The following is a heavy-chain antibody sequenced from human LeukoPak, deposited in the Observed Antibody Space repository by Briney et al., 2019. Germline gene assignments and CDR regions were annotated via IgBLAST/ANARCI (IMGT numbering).Heavy chain of an antibody. CDR1: GGSISSSSYY. J-gene: IGHJ4*02. V-gene: IGHV4-39*01. CDR3: ARRVQQLGYFDY. Sequence: PSETLSLTCTVSGGSISSSSYYWGWIRQPPGKGLEWIGTIYYSGSTYYNPSLKSRVTLSVDTPKNQFSLKLSSVTAADTAVYYCARRVQQLGYFDYWGQGTLVTVSS. CDR2: IYYSGST. D-gene: IGHD6-13*01.